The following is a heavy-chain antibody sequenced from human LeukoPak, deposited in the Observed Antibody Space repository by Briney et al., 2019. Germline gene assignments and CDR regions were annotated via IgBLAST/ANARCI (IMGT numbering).Heavy chain of an antibody. CDR2: IRYDGSNK. D-gene: IGHD3-22*01. Sequence: GGSLRLSCAVSGFSFSSYGMHWVRQAPGKGLEWVAFIRYDGSNKYYADSVKGRFTIYRDNSKNTLYLQMNSLRAEDTAVYYCAKDPTNYYYDSSGYFDYWGQGTLVTVSS. V-gene: IGHV3-30*02. CDR1: GFSFSSYG. CDR3: AKDPTNYYYDSSGYFDY. J-gene: IGHJ4*02.